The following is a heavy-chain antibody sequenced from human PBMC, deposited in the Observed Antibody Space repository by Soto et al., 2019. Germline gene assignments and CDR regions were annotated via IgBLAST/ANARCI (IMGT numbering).Heavy chain of an antibody. V-gene: IGHV3-23*01. CDR3: VKDWSGDKCPCMDV. D-gene: IGHD3-3*01. Sequence: GGSLRLSCLASGFTFKNYAMSWVRQAPGKGLEWVSSISTSGVTTYFANSVKGRFTISRDDSKSTLYLQINNLRGEDTAVYYCVKDWSGDKCPCMDVWGQGTTVTVSS. CDR1: GFTFKNYA. CDR2: ISTSGVTT. J-gene: IGHJ6*02.